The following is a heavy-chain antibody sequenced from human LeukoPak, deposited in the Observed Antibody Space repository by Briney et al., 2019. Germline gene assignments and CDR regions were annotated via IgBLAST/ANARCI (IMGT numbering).Heavy chain of an antibody. CDR2: ISYRGGT. Sequence: SETLSLTRTVSGDSIKGDFWTWIRQPPGKGLEYIGHISYRGGTSYNTSLKSRVTMSLDTSKSQYSLGLSSVTAADTAVYYCARLTGGLFDYWGQGTLVTVSS. CDR3: ARLTGGLFDY. CDR1: GDSIKGDF. D-gene: IGHD3-9*01. V-gene: IGHV4-59*01. J-gene: IGHJ4*02.